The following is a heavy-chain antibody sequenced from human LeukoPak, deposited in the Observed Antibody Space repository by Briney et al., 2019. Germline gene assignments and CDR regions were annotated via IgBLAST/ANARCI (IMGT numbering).Heavy chain of an antibody. Sequence: SETLSLTCTVSGGSISSDSYYWSWIRQPAGKGLEWIGRIYTSGSTNYNPSLKSRVTISLDTSKNQFSLKLSSVTAADTAVYYCARALLGIEDAFDIWGQGTMVTVSS. J-gene: IGHJ3*02. D-gene: IGHD7-27*01. CDR2: IYTSGST. CDR1: GGSISSDSYY. CDR3: ARALLGIEDAFDI. V-gene: IGHV4-61*02.